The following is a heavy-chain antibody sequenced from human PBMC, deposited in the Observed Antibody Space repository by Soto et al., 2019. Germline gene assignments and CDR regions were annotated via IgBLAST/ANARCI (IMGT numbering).Heavy chain of an antibody. D-gene: IGHD1-26*01. Sequence: GGSLRLSCTVSGFAFRHNYLTWIRQAPGKGLEWLSYINTGGSPAYYADSVKGRFTISTDIAKKSLYLQMDSLRADDTGVYYCATGGIYYETCGQGTLVTVSS. CDR1: GFAFRHNY. CDR3: ATGGIYYET. J-gene: IGHJ5*02. V-gene: IGHV3-11*01. CDR2: INTGGSPA.